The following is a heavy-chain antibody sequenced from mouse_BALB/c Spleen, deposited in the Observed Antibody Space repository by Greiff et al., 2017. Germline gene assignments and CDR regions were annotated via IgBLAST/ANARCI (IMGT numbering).Heavy chain of an antibody. CDR3: ARVYPAWFAY. Sequence: EVMLVESGGGLVKPGGSLKLSCAASGFTFSSYAMSWVRQTPEKRLEWVASISSGGSTYYPDSVKGRFTISRDNARNILYLQMSSLRSEDTAMYYCARVYPAWFAYWGQGTLVTVSA. V-gene: IGHV5-6-5*01. CDR2: ISSGGST. D-gene: IGHD2-1*01. J-gene: IGHJ3*01. CDR1: GFTFSSYA.